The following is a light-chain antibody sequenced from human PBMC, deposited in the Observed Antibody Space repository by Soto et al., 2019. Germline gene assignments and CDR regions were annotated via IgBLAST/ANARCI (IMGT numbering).Light chain of an antibody. Sequence: QPVLTQPPSASGTPGQRVTISCSGSSSNIGSNYVYWYQQLPGTAPKLLIYRNNQRPSGVPDRFSGSKSGTSASLAISGLRSEDEADYYCAAWDDSLSGLYVVFGGGTKLTVL. J-gene: IGLJ2*01. V-gene: IGLV1-47*01. CDR3: AAWDDSLSGLYVV. CDR1: SSNIGSNY. CDR2: RNN.